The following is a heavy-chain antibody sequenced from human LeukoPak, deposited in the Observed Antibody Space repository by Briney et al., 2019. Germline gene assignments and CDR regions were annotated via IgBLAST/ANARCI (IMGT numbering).Heavy chain of an antibody. CDR2: IRYDGSNK. J-gene: IGHJ4*02. Sequence: PGGSLRLSCAASGFTFSSYGMSWVRQAPGKGLEWVAFIRYDGSNKYYADSVKGRSTISRDNSKNTLYLQMNSLRAEDTAVYYCAKDGAVTTMIVVVPPRTWGQGTLVTVSS. CDR3: AKDGAVTTMIVVVPPRT. CDR1: GFTFSSYG. V-gene: IGHV3-30*02. D-gene: IGHD3-22*01.